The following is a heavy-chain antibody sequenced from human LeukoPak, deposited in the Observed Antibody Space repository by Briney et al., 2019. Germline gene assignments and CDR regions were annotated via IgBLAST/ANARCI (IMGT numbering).Heavy chain of an antibody. J-gene: IGHJ4*02. CDR2: IYTSGST. CDR3: AREVIAVAGTGNFDY. V-gene: IGHV4-61*02. Sequence: SETLSLTCTVSGGSISSGSYYWSWIRQPAGKGLEWIGRIYTSGSTNYNPSLKSRVTISVDTSKNQFSLKLSSVTATDTAVYYCAREVIAVAGTGNFDYWGQGTLVTVSS. D-gene: IGHD6-19*01. CDR1: GGSISSGSYY.